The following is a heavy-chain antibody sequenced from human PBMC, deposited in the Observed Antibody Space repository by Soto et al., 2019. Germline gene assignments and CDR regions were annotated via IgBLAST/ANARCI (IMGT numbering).Heavy chain of an antibody. CDR1: GYTFTGYY. D-gene: IGHD1-26*01. CDR3: ARWVGASLDAFDI. CDR2: INPNSGGT. J-gene: IGHJ3*02. V-gene: IGHV1-2*04. Sequence: ASVKVSFKASGYTFTGYYMHWVRQAPGQGLEWMGWINPNSGGTNYAQKFQGWVTMTRDTSISTAYMELSRLRSDDTAVYYCARWVGASLDAFDIWGQGTMVTVSS.